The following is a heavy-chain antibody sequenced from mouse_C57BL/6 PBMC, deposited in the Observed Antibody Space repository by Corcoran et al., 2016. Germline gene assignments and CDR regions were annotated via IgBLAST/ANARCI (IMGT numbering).Heavy chain of an antibody. CDR3: ARAGYDYDGDYFDY. V-gene: IGHV3-6*01. Sequence: DVQLQESGPGLVKPSQSLSLTCSVTGYSITSGYYWNWIRQFPGNKLEWMGYISYDGSNNYNPSLKNRISITRDTSKNQFFLKLNSVTTEDTATYYCARAGYDYDGDYFDYWGQGTTLTVSS. CDR1: GYSITSGYY. D-gene: IGHD2-4*01. J-gene: IGHJ2*01. CDR2: ISYDGSN.